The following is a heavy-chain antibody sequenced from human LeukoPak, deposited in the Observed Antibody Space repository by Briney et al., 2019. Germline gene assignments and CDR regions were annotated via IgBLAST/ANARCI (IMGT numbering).Heavy chain of an antibody. V-gene: IGHV1-69*05. CDR1: GGTFSSYA. Sequence: PEASVKVFCKASGGTFSSYAISWVRQAPGQGLEWMGGLIPIFGTANYAQKFQGRVTITTDESTSTAYMELSSLRSEDTAVYYCARHQLLANYYYYYMDVWGKGTTVTVSS. CDR2: LIPIFGTA. CDR3: ARHQLLANYYYYYMDV. D-gene: IGHD2-2*01. J-gene: IGHJ6*03.